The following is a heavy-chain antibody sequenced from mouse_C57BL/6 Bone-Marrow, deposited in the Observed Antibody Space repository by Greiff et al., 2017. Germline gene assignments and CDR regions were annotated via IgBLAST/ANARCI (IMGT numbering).Heavy chain of an antibody. CDR2: ISDGGSYT. CDR1: GFTFSSYA. J-gene: IGHJ1*03. CDR3: ARDWGDGPRWYFDV. V-gene: IGHV5-4*01. D-gene: IGHD2-3*01. Sequence: EVKLMESGGGLVKPGGSLKLSCAASGFTFSSYAMSWVRQTPEKRLEWVATISDGGSYTYYPDNVKGRFTISRDNAKNNLYLQMSHLKSEDTAMYYCARDWGDGPRWYFDVWGTGTTVTVSS.